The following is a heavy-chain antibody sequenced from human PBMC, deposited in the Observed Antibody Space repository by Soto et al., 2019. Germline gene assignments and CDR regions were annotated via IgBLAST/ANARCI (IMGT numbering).Heavy chain of an antibody. CDR2: ISYDGSNQ. CDR3: AKDLFGYSSGWSPPVDY. V-gene: IGHV3-30*18. D-gene: IGHD6-19*01. CDR1: GFTFSSYG. J-gene: IGHJ4*02. Sequence: QVQLVESGGGVVQPGRSLRLSCAASGFTFSSYGMHWVRQAPGKGLEWVAVISYDGSNQYYADSVKGRFTISRDNSKNTRYLQMNSLRAEDTAVYYCAKDLFGYSSGWSPPVDYWGQGTLVTVSS.